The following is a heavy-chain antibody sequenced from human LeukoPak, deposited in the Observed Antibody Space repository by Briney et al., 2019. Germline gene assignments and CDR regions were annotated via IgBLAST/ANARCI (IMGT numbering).Heavy chain of an antibody. CDR1: GPVSDNVA. Sequence: GGALSLSCALSGPVSDNVAMHWVRQAPGKGLEWVAGISHNRGSIGYADSVRGRFIISRDNAKKSLSLQMNSLRPEDTAVYFCARVGAVSLESWGQGTLVTVSS. V-gene: IGHV3-9*02. D-gene: IGHD6-19*01. J-gene: IGHJ4*02. CDR2: ISHNRGSI. CDR3: ARVGAVSLES.